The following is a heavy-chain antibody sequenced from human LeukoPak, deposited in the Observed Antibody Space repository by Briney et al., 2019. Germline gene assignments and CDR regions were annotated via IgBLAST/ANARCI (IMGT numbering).Heavy chain of an antibody. CDR2: ISYDGSKK. CDR1: GFTFSDYG. J-gene: IGHJ4*02. D-gene: IGHD6-19*01. V-gene: IGHV3-30*18. CDR3: AKHDYSGDWYPLGGD. Sequence: GGSLRLSCAASGFTFSDYGMHWVRQAPGKGLEWVAVISYDGSKKFYADSVRGRFIISRDHSENTLFLQMSSLRPEDTAVYYCAKHDYSGDWYPLGGDWGQGTLVTVSS.